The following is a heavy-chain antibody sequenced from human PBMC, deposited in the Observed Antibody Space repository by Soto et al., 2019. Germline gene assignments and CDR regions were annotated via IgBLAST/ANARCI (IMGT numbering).Heavy chain of an antibody. CDR2: INPNSGGT. CDR1: GYTFTGYY. D-gene: IGHD2-2*01. CDR3: AREGEYCSSTSCSPTFDY. V-gene: IGHV1-2*04. J-gene: IGHJ4*02. Sequence: ASVKVSCKASGYTFTGYYMHWVRQAPGQGLEWMGWINPNSGGTNYAQKFQGWVTMTRDTSISTAYMELSRLRSDDTAVYYCAREGEYCSSTSCSPTFDYWGQGTLVTVSS.